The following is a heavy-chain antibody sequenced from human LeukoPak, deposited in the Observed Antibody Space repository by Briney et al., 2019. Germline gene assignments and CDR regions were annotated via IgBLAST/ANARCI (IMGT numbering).Heavy chain of an antibody. Sequence: SETLSLTCTVSGGSISSYYWSWIRQPPGKGLEWIGYIYYSGSTNYNPSLKSRVTISVDTSKNQFSLKLSSVAAADTAVYYCAATTYYFDYWGQGTLVTVSS. V-gene: IGHV4-59*01. D-gene: IGHD1-7*01. CDR2: IYYSGST. CDR3: AATTYYFDY. J-gene: IGHJ4*02. CDR1: GGSISSYY.